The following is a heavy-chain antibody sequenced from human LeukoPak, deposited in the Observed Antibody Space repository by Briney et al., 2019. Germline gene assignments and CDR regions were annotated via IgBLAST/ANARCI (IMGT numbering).Heavy chain of an antibody. CDR1: GITLTNYG. D-gene: IGHD1-14*01. Sequence: GGSLRLSCAVSGITLTNYGMSWVRQAPGKGLEWVAGISDSGGRTIYADSVKGRFTISRDNPKNTLYLQMNSLRAEDTAVYFCARGGNRMKEFWGQGTLVTVSS. CDR2: ISDSGGRT. J-gene: IGHJ4*02. V-gene: IGHV3-23*01. CDR3: ARGGNRMKEF.